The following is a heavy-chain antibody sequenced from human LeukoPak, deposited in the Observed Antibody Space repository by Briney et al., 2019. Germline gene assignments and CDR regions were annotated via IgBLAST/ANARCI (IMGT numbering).Heavy chain of an antibody. CDR1: GFTFNTYW. Sequence: GGSLRLSCAASGFTFNTYWMSWVRQAPGKGLEWVANINQDGSEKYYVDSVRGRFTISRDNAKDSLWLQMNSLRAEDTAVYYCARDWNTIFGVVIKYWFDPWGQGTLVTVSS. CDR3: ARDWNTIFGVVIKYWFDP. J-gene: IGHJ5*02. D-gene: IGHD3-3*01. V-gene: IGHV3-7*01. CDR2: INQDGSEK.